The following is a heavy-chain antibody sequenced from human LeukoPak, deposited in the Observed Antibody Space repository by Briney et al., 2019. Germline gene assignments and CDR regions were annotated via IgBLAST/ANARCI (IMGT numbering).Heavy chain of an antibody. V-gene: IGHV3-21*01. CDR2: ISDSGGYI. D-gene: IGHD3-9*01. J-gene: IGHJ6*02. CDR1: GFTFDDYA. Sequence: GGSLRLSCAASGFTFDDYAMNWVRQAPGKGLEWVSSISDSGGYIYYADSLKGRFTISRDNAQSSLFLQMNSLRAEDTAVYFCARRVLYYDIVTGLNTYYAMDVWGHGTTVTVSS. CDR3: ARRVLYYDIVTGLNTYYAMDV.